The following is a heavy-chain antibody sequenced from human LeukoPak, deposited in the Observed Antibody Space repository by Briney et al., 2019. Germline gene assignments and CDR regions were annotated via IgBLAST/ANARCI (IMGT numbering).Heavy chain of an antibody. D-gene: IGHD3-22*01. J-gene: IGHJ4*02. Sequence: SETLSLTCAVYGGSFSGYYWSWIRQPPGKGLEWIGEINHSGSTNYNPSLKSRVTISVDTSKNQFSLKLSSVTAADTAVYYCARDQTCYYDSRVPFDYWGQGTLVTVSS. CDR1: GGSFSGYY. V-gene: IGHV4-34*01. CDR2: INHSGST. CDR3: ARDQTCYYDSRVPFDY.